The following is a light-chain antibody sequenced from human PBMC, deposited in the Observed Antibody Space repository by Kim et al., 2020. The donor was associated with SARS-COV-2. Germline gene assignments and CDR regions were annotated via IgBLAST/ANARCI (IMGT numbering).Light chain of an antibody. J-gene: IGKJ2*01. CDR3: QQSYSTPYT. CDR1: QRISSY. V-gene: IGKV1-39*01. Sequence: SASVGDRVTITCRASQRISSYVNWYQQKPGRAPKLLIYAASNLQGGVPSTFSGSGSGTDFTLTISSLQPADFATYYCQQSYSTPYTFGQGTKLEI. CDR2: AAS.